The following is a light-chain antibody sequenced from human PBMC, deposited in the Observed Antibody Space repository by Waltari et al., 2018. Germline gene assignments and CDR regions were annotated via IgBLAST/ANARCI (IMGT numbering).Light chain of an antibody. V-gene: IGLV2-8*01. J-gene: IGLJ2*01. CDR2: EVS. Sequence: QSALTQPPSASGSPGQSVTIPCTGTRSDVGGYNSVSWYQQPPGKAPKLMIYEVSKRPSGVPDRFSGSKSGNTASLTVSGLQAEDEANYYCSSYADTNKLIFGGGTKLTVL. CDR3: SSYADTNKLI. CDR1: RSDVGGYNS.